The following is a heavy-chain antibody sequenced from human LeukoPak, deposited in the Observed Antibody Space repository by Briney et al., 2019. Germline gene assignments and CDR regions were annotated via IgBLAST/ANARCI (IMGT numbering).Heavy chain of an antibody. Sequence: SVKVSCKASGGTFISYAISWVRQAPGQGLEWMGGIIPIFGTANYAQKFQGRVTITTDESTSTAYMELSSLRPEDTAVYYCASHYCSSTSCHIDYWGQGTLVTVSS. V-gene: IGHV1-69*05. CDR2: IIPIFGTA. J-gene: IGHJ4*02. CDR1: GGTFISYA. CDR3: ASHYCSSTSCHIDY. D-gene: IGHD2-2*01.